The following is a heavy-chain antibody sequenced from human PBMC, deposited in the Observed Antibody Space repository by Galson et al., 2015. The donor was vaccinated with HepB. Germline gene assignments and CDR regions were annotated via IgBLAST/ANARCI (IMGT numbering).Heavy chain of an antibody. Sequence: SLRLSCAASGFTFDDYAMHWVRQAPGKGLEWVSYISSSGSTIYYADSVKGRFTISRDNAKNSLYLQMNSLRAEDTAVYYCARDSGGGSGWYYGWFDPWGQGTLVTVSS. V-gene: IGHV3-11*01. CDR1: GFTFDDYA. J-gene: IGHJ5*02. D-gene: IGHD6-19*01. CDR2: ISSSGSTI. CDR3: ARDSGGGSGWYYGWFDP.